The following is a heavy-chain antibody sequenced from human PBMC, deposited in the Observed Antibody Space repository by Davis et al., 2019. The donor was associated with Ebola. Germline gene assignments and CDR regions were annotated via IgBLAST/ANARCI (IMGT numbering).Heavy chain of an antibody. CDR1: GFTFSSHW. V-gene: IGHV3-7*01. J-gene: IGHJ4*02. D-gene: IGHD4-17*01. CDR2: IKPDGSEK. CDR3: ARDYGWSDDY. Sequence: GESLKISCAASGFTFSSHWMSWVRQAPGKGLEWVANIKPDGSEKYYVGSVRGRFTISRDNAKNSLYLQLNSLRAEDTAVYYCARDYGWSDDYWGQGTLVTVSS.